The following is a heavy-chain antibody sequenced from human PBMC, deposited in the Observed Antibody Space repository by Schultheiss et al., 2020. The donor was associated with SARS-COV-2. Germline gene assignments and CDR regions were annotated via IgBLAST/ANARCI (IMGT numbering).Heavy chain of an antibody. V-gene: IGHV3-30*07. CDR1: GFTFSSYA. CDR3: ARLLLRDSYFYGMGV. D-gene: IGHD2/OR15-2a*01. CDR2: ISYDGSNK. J-gene: IGHJ6*02. Sequence: GGSLRLSCAASGFTFSSYAMHWVRQAPGKGLEWVTVISYDGSNKHYADSVKGRFTISRDDAKNSLYLQMNSLRAEDTAVYYCARLLLRDSYFYGMGVWGQGTTVTVSS.